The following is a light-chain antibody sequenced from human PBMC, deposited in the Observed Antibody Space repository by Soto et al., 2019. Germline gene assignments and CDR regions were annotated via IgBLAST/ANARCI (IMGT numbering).Light chain of an antibody. J-gene: IGKJ5*01. CDR1: QTVYSY. CDR3: QQYGSSPPNT. Sequence: EIVLTQSPATLSLSPGERATLSCRASQTVYSYLAWYQHKPGQAPRLLIYGASSRATGVPDRFSGSGSGTDFTLTISRLEPEDFAVYYCQQYGSSPPNTFGQGTRLEIK. V-gene: IGKV3-20*01. CDR2: GAS.